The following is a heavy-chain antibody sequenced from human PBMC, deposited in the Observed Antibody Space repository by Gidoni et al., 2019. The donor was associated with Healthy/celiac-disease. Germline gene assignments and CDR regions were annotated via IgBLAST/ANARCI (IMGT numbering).Heavy chain of an antibody. J-gene: IGHJ5*02. V-gene: IGHV1-69*01. Sequence: QVQLVQSDAEVKTRRSTVNVCCKAAGGTFRSYVISWVRQAPGQGLEWMGGIIPIFGTTNYAQKFQGRVTITADESTSTAYMELSSLRSEDTAVYYCAREGYGSFPNWFDPWGQGTLVTVSS. CDR1: GGTFRSYV. D-gene: IGHD3-10*01. CDR2: IIPIFGTT. CDR3: AREGYGSFPNWFDP.